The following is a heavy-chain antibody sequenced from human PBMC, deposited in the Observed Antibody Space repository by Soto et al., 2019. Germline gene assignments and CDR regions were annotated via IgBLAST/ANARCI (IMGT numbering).Heavy chain of an antibody. D-gene: IGHD1-1*01. CDR1: GFTFSSYA. Sequence: QVQLVESGGGVVQPGRSLRLSCAASGFTFSSYAMHWVRQAPGKGLEWVAVISYDGSNKYYADSVKGRFTISRDNSKNTLYLQMNSLRAEDTAVYYCAREIGGDGYNSGDYWGQGTLVTVSS. CDR2: ISYDGSNK. J-gene: IGHJ4*02. CDR3: AREIGGDGYNSGDY. V-gene: IGHV3-30-3*01.